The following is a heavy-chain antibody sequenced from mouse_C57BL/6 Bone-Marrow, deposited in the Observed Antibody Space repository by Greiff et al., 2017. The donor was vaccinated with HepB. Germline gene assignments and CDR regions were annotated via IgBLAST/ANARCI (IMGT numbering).Heavy chain of an antibody. D-gene: IGHD3-3*01. Sequence: DVKLQESGGGLVQPGESLKLSCESNEYEFPSHDMSWVRKTPEKRLELVAAINSDGGSTYYPDTMERRFIISRDNTKKTLYLQMSSLRSEDTALYFIARQPGFEGYFDYWGQGTTLTVSS. J-gene: IGHJ2*01. CDR3: ARQPGFEGYFDY. CDR2: INSDGGST. V-gene: IGHV5-2*01. CDR1: EYEFPSHD.